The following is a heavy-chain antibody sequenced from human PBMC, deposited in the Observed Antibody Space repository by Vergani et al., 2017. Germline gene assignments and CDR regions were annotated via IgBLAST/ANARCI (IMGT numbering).Heavy chain of an antibody. CDR2: IRHDGTNQ. D-gene: IGHD2-2*02. V-gene: IGHV3-30*02. CDR1: AFTFSSYG. CDR3: AKVATVSIMDIVVVPAAIREDPPDAFDI. Sequence: QVHLVESGGGVVQPGGSLRLSCAASAFTFSSYGMHWARQVPGKGLEWVAFIRHDGTNQYYADSVKGRFTISRDNSRNTLDLQMNSLKPEDTAVYYCAKVATVSIMDIVVVPAAIREDPPDAFDIWGQGTMVTVSS. J-gene: IGHJ3*02.